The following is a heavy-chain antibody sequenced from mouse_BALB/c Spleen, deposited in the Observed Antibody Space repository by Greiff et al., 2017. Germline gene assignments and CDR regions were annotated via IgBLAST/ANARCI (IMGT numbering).Heavy chain of an antibody. D-gene: IGHD1-1*01. V-gene: IGHV2-2*02. Sequence: VQRVESGPGLVQPSQSLSITCTVSGFSLTSYGVHWVRQSPGKGLEWLGVIWSGGSTDYNAAFISRLSISKDNSKSRVFFKMNSLQANDTAIYYCARNYYGSSPHWYFDVWGAGTTVTVSS. J-gene: IGHJ1*01. CDR1: GFSLTSYG. CDR2: IWSGGST. CDR3: ARNYYGSSPHWYFDV.